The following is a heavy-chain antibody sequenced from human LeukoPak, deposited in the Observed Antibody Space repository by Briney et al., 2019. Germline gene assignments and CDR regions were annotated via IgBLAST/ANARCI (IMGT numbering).Heavy chain of an antibody. CDR2: ISGSGGST. CDR1: GFTFSSYA. J-gene: IGHJ4*02. V-gene: IGHV3-23*01. D-gene: IGHD2-21*02. CDR3: AKDPPAKVVTATDAY. Sequence: SGGSLRLSCAASGFTFSSYAMSWVRQATGKGLEWVSAISGSGGSTYYAGSVKGRFTISRDNSKNTLYLQMNSLRAEDTAVYYCAKDPPAKVVTATDAYWGQGTLVTVSS.